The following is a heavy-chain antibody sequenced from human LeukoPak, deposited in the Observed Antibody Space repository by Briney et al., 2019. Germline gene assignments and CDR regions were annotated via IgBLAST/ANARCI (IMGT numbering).Heavy chain of an antibody. CDR1: GFTFSSYA. V-gene: IGHV3-23*01. Sequence: QAGGSLRLSCAASGFTFSSYAMNWVRQAPGKGLEWVSVISGRGGNTYYADSVKGRFAISRDNSKSTMYLQMNSLRAEDTAVYYCARAPGRDGYTRFDYWGQGTLVTASS. D-gene: IGHD5-24*01. CDR3: ARAPGRDGYTRFDY. CDR2: ISGRGGNT. J-gene: IGHJ4*02.